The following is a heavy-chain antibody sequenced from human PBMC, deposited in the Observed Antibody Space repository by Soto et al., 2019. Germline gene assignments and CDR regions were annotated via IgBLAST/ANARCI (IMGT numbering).Heavy chain of an antibody. V-gene: IGHV1-69*06. D-gene: IGHD3-22*01. J-gene: IGHJ4*02. CDR1: GATFSSYA. Sequence: QVLLVQSGAEVKKPGSSVKVSCKLSGATFSSYAMSWVRQAPGQGLEWIGGIIPFFGTPNYAQKFQGRVTITADTTTATSYMELSSLRSGDTAVYYCARDKGVYYSHLVSSGQGTLVTVSS. CDR2: IIPFFGTP. CDR3: ARDKGVYYSHLVS.